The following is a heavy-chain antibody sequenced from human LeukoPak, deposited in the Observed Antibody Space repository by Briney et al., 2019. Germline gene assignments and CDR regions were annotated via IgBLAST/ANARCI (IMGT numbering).Heavy chain of an antibody. Sequence: GGSLRLSCAASGFTFSSYSMTWVRQAPGKGLEWVSSISSSSSYIYYADSVKGRFTISRDNAKSSLYLQMNSLRAEDTAVYYCARDLYNDPYYFDYWGQGTLVTVSS. J-gene: IGHJ4*02. CDR1: GFTFSSYS. D-gene: IGHD1-14*01. V-gene: IGHV3-21*01. CDR2: ISSSSSYI. CDR3: ARDLYNDPYYFDY.